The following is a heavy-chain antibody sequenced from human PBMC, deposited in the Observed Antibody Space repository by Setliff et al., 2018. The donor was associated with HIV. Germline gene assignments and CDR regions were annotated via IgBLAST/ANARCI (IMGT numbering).Heavy chain of an antibody. D-gene: IGHD2-15*01. CDR1: GYTFTSYG. J-gene: IGHJ5*02. CDR2: ISAYNGNT. Sequence: GASVKVSCKASGYTFTSYGISWVRQAPGQGLEWMGWISAYNGNTNYAQKLQGRVTMTTDTSTSTAYMELRSLRSDDTAVYYCARYCSGGSCPGRFDPWGQVTLVTVSS. CDR3: ARYCSGGSCPGRFDP. V-gene: IGHV1-18*01.